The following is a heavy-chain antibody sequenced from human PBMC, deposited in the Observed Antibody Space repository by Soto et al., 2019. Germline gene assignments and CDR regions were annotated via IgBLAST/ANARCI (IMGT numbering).Heavy chain of an antibody. D-gene: IGHD6-13*01. CDR2: ISGSGSTT. CDR3: ARETAGTYYYYYYGMDV. V-gene: IGHV3-48*02. Sequence: GGTLRLSCAASGFIFTSYALSWVRQAPGKGLEWVSGISGSGSTTYYADSVKGRFTISRDNAKNSLYLQMNSLRDEDTAVYYCARETAGTYYYYYYGMDVWGQGTTVTVSS. CDR1: GFIFTSYA. J-gene: IGHJ6*02.